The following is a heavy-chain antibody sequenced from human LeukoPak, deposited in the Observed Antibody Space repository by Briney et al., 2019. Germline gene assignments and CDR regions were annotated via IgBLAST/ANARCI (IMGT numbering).Heavy chain of an antibody. V-gene: IGHV3-7*01. Sequence: PGGSLRLSCAASGFTFSSYWMSWVRQAPGKGLEWVANINQDGSEKYYVDSVKGRFTISRDNAKNSLYLQMNSLRAEDTAVYYCARTTTVTHYYYYYYMDVWGKGTTVTVSS. CDR1: GFTFSSYW. CDR3: ARTTTVTHYYYYYYMDV. CDR2: INQDGSEK. D-gene: IGHD4-11*01. J-gene: IGHJ6*03.